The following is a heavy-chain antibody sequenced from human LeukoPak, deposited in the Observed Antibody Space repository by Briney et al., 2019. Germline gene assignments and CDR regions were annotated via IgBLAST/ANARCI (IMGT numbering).Heavy chain of an antibody. J-gene: IGHJ3*02. CDR2: IYVDVDT. D-gene: IGHD2-21*02. Sequence: GGSLRLSCAASGFSVISNYMNWVRQAPGKGLEWVSLIYVDVDTYYADSVKGRFIISRDNSKDTLHLQMNSLRAEDTAIYYCARGVTVRGGPFDIWGQGTMVTVSS. V-gene: IGHV3-53*01. CDR1: GFSVISNY. CDR3: ARGVTVRGGPFDI.